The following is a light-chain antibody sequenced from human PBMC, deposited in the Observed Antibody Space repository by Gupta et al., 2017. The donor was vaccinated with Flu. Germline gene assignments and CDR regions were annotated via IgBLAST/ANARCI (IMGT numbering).Light chain of an antibody. V-gene: IGLV2-14*01. J-gene: IGLJ1*01. CDR1: SGDIGTFNY. CDR3: SSYTSSSTYV. Sequence: QSALTQPASVSGSPGQSITISFTGTSGDIGTFNYVSWYQQHPGKAPKLIIYEVSNRPSGVSNRFSGSKSGNTAYLTISGLQAEDEADYYCSSYTSSSTYVFGTGTKVTVL. CDR2: EVS.